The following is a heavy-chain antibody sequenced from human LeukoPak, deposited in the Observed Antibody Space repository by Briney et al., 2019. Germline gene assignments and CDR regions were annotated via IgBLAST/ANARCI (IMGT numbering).Heavy chain of an antibody. CDR2: ISGSGGST. D-gene: IGHD2-21*02. J-gene: IGHJ4*02. CDR1: GFTFSSYA. V-gene: IGHV3-23*01. CDR3: AREKGQLFVDAAGFWAVTAFDY. Sequence: SGGSLRLSCAASGFTFSSYAMSWVRQAPGKGLEWVSAISGSGGSTYYADSVKGRFTISRDNSKNTLYLQMNSLRAEDTAVYYCAREKGQLFVDAAGFWAVTAFDYWSQGTLVTVSS.